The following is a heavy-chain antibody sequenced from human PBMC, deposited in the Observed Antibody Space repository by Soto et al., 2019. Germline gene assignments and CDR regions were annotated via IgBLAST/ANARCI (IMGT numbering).Heavy chain of an antibody. CDR2: ISYDGSNK. D-gene: IGHD4-17*01. CDR3: ARATTVTTFDY. J-gene: IGHJ4*02. CDR1: GFTFSSYA. Sequence: QVQLVESGGGVVQPGRSLRLSCAASGFTFSSYAMHWVRQAPGKGLEWVAVISYDGSNKYYADSVKGRFTISRDNSKNTLYLQMNSLRAEDTAVYYCARATTVTTFDYWGQGTLVTGSS. V-gene: IGHV3-30-3*01.